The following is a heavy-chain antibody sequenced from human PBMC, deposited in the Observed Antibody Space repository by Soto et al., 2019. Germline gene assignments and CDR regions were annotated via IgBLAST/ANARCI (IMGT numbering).Heavy chain of an antibody. CDR3: AREGVSSSWYYYYGMDV. V-gene: IGHV4-59*01. CDR2: IYYSGST. CDR1: GGSISSYY. J-gene: IGHJ6*04. Sequence: PSETLSLTCTVSGGSISSYYWNWIRQPPGKGLEWIGYIYYSGSTNYNPSLKSRVTISVDTSKNQFSLKLSFVTAADTAVFYCAREGVSSSWYYYYGMDVWGKGTTVTVS. D-gene: IGHD6-13*01.